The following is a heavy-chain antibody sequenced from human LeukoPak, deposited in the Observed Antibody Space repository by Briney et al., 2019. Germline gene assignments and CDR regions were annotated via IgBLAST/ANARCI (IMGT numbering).Heavy chain of an antibody. CDR1: GDRVSSSTAT. CDR2: TFYRSKWYN. J-gene: IGHJ4*02. D-gene: IGHD1-7*01. V-gene: IGHV6-1*01. CDR3: AREGWNSKYFDY. Sequence: SQTLSLTCAISGDRVSSSTATWNWIRLSPSRGLEWLGMTFYRSKWYNDYAISVSSRITVKSDTSMNQFSLHLNSVTPEDTAMYFCAREGWNSKYFDYWGQGILVTVSS.